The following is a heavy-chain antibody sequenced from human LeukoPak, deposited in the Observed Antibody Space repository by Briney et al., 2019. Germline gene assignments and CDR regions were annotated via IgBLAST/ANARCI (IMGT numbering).Heavy chain of an antibody. CDR3: GKMKGHPLPKYYMDV. J-gene: IGHJ6*03. CDR1: GFTFSGFA. Sequence: PGGSLRLSCAASGFTFSGFAMSWVRRTPGKGLEWVSGISGSGDNTLYADSVKGRFTISRDNSKNTLYLEMNSLRAEDTAIYYCGKMKGHPLPKYYMDVWGEGTKVT. V-gene: IGHV3-23*01. CDR2: ISGSGDNT.